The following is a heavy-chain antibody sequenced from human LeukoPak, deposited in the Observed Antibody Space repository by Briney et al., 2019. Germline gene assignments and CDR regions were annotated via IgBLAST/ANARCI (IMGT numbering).Heavy chain of an antibody. J-gene: IGHJ4*02. CDR3: ARHLRNGWYYFDY. V-gene: IGHV4-4*07. D-gene: IGHD6-19*01. CDR2: ICTSGST. CDR1: GGSISTYC. Sequence: SETLSLTCTVSGGSISTYCWSWIRQPAGKGLEWIGHICTSGSTNYNPSLKSRVTMSVDTSNNEFSLKLNSVTAADTAVYYCARHLRNGWYYFDYWGQGTLVTVSS.